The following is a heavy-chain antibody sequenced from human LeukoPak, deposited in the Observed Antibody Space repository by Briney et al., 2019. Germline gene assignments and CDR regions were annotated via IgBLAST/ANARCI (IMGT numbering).Heavy chain of an antibody. D-gene: IGHD1-26*01. Sequence: PGGSLRLSCAASGFTFSSYGMHWVRQAPGKGLEWVAVISYDGSNKYYADSVKGRFTISRDNSKNTLYLQMNSLRAEDTAVYYCAKERDGGATPAPCDYWGQGTLVTVSS. J-gene: IGHJ4*02. CDR3: AKERDGGATPAPCDY. V-gene: IGHV3-30*18. CDR1: GFTFSSYG. CDR2: ISYDGSNK.